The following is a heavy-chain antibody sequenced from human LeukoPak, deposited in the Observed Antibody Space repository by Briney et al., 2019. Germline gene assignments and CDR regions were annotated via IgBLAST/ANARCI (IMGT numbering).Heavy chain of an antibody. CDR2: IYYSGST. D-gene: IGHD6-19*01. Sequence: PSETLSLTCTVSGGSISSYYWSWIRQPPGKGLEWIGYIYYSGSTNYNPSLKSRVTISVDTSKNQFSLKLSSVTAAVTAVYYCARGDSSGWYGGYFDYWGQGTWSPSPQ. V-gene: IGHV4-59*01. CDR3: ARGDSSGWYGGYFDY. J-gene: IGHJ4*02. CDR1: GGSISSYY.